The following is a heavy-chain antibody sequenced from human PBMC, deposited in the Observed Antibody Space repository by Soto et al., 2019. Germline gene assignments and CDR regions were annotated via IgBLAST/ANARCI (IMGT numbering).Heavy chain of an antibody. D-gene: IGHD2-15*01. CDR2: ISASNGNT. CDR1: GYTFTSYG. Sequence: ASVKLPCKASGYTFTSYGFSWVRQAPGQGLEWMGWISASNGNTNYAQKLQGRVTMTTDTSTGTAYMELRSLRSDDTATYYCARDSVRYCSDGACNQGYYYFDMDGWGQGTTVTVSS. J-gene: IGHJ6*02. V-gene: IGHV1-18*01. CDR3: ARDSVRYCSDGACNQGYYYFDMDG.